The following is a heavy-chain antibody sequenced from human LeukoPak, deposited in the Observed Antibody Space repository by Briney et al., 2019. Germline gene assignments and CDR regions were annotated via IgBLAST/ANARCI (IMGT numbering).Heavy chain of an antibody. CDR3: ARTKGRVDWFDP. CDR1: GGSISSSSYY. V-gene: IGHV4-39*01. J-gene: IGHJ5*02. Sequence: SQTLSLTCTVSGGSISSSSYYWGWIRQPPGKGLEWIGSIYYSGSTYYNPSLKSRVTISVDTSKNQYSLKLSSVTAADTAVYYCARTKGRVDWFDPWGQGTLVTVSS. CDR2: IYYSGST. D-gene: IGHD2-8*01.